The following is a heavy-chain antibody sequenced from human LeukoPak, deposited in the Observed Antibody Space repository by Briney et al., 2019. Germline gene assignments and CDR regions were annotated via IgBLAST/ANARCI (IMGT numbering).Heavy chain of an antibody. Sequence: GGSLILSCAASGFTFSHHWMHWVRQVPGKGLVWVSRINSDGSSTTYADSVKGRFTISRDNARNTLYLQMNSLRAEDTAVHYCARATSYSNYGMDVWGQGTTVTVSS. CDR2: INSDGSST. CDR3: ARATSYSNYGMDV. J-gene: IGHJ6*02. D-gene: IGHD6-13*01. V-gene: IGHV3-74*01. CDR1: GFTFSHHW.